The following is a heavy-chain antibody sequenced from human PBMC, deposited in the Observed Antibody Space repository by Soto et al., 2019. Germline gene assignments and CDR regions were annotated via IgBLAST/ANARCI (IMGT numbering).Heavy chain of an antibody. V-gene: IGHV4-31*03. CDR2: MYNDGRT. CDR1: GGSVSSGGFY. D-gene: IGHD6-25*01. J-gene: IGHJ4*02. Sequence: RLQESGPGLVKPPQTLSLTCPFSGGSVSSGGFYWNWIRQHPGKGLEWIGYMYNDGRTEYNPSLKSRVSISVDTPKNQFSLKVMSVTVADTAVYYCTREAGYWGQGILVTVSS. CDR3: TREAGY.